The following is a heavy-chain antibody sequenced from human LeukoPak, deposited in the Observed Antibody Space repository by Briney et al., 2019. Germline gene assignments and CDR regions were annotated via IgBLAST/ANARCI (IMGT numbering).Heavy chain of an antibody. Sequence: EESLKISCKGSGYIFTNYWIGWVRQMPGKGLEWMGIFYPGDSDTTYSPSFQGQVTISADKSISTAYLQWTSLKASNTAMYYCARHTGEGSHFQHWGQGSLVTVSS. V-gene: IGHV5-51*01. CDR3: ARHTGEGSHFQH. D-gene: IGHD3-16*01. CDR1: GYIFTNYW. J-gene: IGHJ1*01. CDR2: FYPGDSDT.